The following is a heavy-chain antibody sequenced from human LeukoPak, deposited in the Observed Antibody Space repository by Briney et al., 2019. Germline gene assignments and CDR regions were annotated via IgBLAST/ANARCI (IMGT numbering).Heavy chain of an antibody. CDR2: ISSSGSTK. Sequence: GGSLRLSCAASGFPFSSYEMIWVRQAPGKGLEWVSYISSSGSTKYYADSVKGRITISRDNAKISLYLQMNSLRAEDTAVYYCARGPYYYSSGIPYYYYYGMDVWGQGTTVTVSS. D-gene: IGHD3-22*01. V-gene: IGHV3-48*03. CDR3: ARGPYYYSSGIPYYYYYGMDV. J-gene: IGHJ6*02. CDR1: GFPFSSYE.